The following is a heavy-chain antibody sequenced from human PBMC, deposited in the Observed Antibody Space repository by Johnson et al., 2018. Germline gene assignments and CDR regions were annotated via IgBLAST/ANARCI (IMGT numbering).Heavy chain of an antibody. J-gene: IGHJ6*03. Sequence: QVQLVQSGAEVKKPGSSVKVSCKASGGTFARSIINWVRQAPGQGLEWMGRVIPRLDDTPKYAQKFQGRVTITADKPTSPAYMELNSLTSEDTAIYYCARPPLGYCVATTCFSYMDVWGKGTTVTVSS. CDR3: ARPPLGYCVATTCFSYMDV. D-gene: IGHD2-15*01. CDR2: VIPRLDDTP. V-gene: IGHV1-69*08. CDR1: GGTFARSI.